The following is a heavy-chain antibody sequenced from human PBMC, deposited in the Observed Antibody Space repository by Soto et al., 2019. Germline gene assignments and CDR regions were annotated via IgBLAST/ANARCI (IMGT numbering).Heavy chain of an antibody. CDR3: ARGYCTTNTCDGWFDP. J-gene: IGHJ5*02. CDR2: FDPHGGII. CDR1: GYTFTTFY. D-gene: IGHD2-8*01. Sequence: QVQLVQSGAEVKKPGASVKISCKTSGYTFTTFYIHWVRQAPGQGFEYMGGFDPHGGIIHYAQKFQGRVTMTSDTSTSTVYMDLSSLTSDDTAVYYCARGYCTTNTCDGWFDPWGQGTLVTVSS. V-gene: IGHV1-46*01.